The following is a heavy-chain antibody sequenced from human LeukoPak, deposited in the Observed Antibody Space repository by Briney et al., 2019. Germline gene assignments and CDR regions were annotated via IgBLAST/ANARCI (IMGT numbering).Heavy chain of an antibody. J-gene: IGHJ5*02. Sequence: GGSLRLSCAAYGYNFSSYPMSWVRQAPGKGLEWVSAFRGSGGRTYYADAVKGRFTNSRDNSKNTLYLQMNTLRAEDTAVYYCAKDQGYYDSSGYYYSNWFDPWGQGTLVTVSS. CDR3: AKDQGYYDSSGYYYSNWFDP. V-gene: IGHV3-23*01. D-gene: IGHD3-22*01. CDR1: GYNFSSYP. CDR2: FRGSGGRT.